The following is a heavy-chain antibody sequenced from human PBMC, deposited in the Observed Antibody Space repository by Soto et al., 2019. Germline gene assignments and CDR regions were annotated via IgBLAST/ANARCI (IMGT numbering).Heavy chain of an antibody. J-gene: IGHJ6*02. CDR3: AKLVVPAANYYYYYGMDV. Sequence: GGSLRLSCAAAGFTFSSYAMSWVRQAPGKGLEWVSAISGSGGSTYYADSVKGRFTISRDNAKNTLYLQMNSLRAEDTAVYYCAKLVVPAANYYYYYGMDVWGQGTTVTVSS. CDR1: GFTFSSYA. D-gene: IGHD2-2*01. CDR2: ISGSGGST. V-gene: IGHV3-23*01.